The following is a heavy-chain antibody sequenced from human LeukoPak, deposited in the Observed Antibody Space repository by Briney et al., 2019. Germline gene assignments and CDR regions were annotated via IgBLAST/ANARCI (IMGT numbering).Heavy chain of an antibody. Sequence: ASVKVSCKASGYTFTGYYMHWVRQAPGQGLEWMGWINPNSGGTNYAQKFQGRVTMTRDTSISTAYMELSRLRSDDTAVYYCARGQNVLRYFDWYPGYYFDYWGQGTLVTVSS. J-gene: IGHJ4*02. CDR2: INPNSGGT. CDR1: GYTFTGYY. V-gene: IGHV1-2*02. CDR3: ARGQNVLRYFDWYPGYYFDY. D-gene: IGHD3-9*01.